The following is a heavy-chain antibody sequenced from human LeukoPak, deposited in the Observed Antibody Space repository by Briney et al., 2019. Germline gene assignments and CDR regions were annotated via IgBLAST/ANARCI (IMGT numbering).Heavy chain of an antibody. J-gene: IGHJ4*02. Sequence: ASVKVSCKASGGTFSSYAISWVRQAPGQGLEWMGGIIPIFGTANYAQKFQGRVTITADESTSTAYMELSSLRSEDTAVYYCARVGTYYDSSGYYLEKTDYFDYWGQGTLVTVSS. D-gene: IGHD3-22*01. V-gene: IGHV1-69*13. CDR2: IIPIFGTA. CDR3: ARVGTYYDSSGYYLEKTDYFDY. CDR1: GGTFSSYA.